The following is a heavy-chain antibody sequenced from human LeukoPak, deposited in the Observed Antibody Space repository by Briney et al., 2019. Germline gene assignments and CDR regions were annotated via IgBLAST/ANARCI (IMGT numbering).Heavy chain of an antibody. Sequence: SETLSLTCTVSGGSISSSNYCWGWIRQPPGKGLEWITSIHYSGRTHYNPSLESRVTISVDTSKNQFSLKLTSLTAADTAMYYCARKPIMADAYYYFDDWGQGTLVTVSS. V-gene: IGHV4-39*01. CDR3: ARKPIMADAYYYFDD. CDR1: GGSISSSNYC. CDR2: IHYSGRT. J-gene: IGHJ4*02. D-gene: IGHD5-24*01.